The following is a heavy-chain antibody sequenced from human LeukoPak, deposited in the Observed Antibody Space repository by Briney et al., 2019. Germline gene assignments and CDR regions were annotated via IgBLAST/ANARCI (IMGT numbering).Heavy chain of an antibody. V-gene: IGHV1-18*01. CDR2: ISAYNGNT. J-gene: IGHJ5*02. D-gene: IGHD3-3*01. Sequence: ASVKVSCKASGYTFTSYGISWVRQAPGQGLEWMGWISAYNGNTNYAQKLQGRVTMTTDTSTSTAYMELRSLRFDDTAVYYCARVCRRYYDFWSGTGGWFDPWGQGTLVTVSS. CDR3: ARVCRRYYDFWSGTGGWFDP. CDR1: GYTFTSYG.